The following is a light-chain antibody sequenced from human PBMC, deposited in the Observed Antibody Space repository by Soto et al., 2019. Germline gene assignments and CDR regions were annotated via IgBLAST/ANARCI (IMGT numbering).Light chain of an antibody. Sequence: EIGLKQSPGAVSLYPGERATLSCRASQSVSNNYLAWYQQKPGQAPRLLIYGASNRATGIPDRFSGSGSGTDFTLTISRLEPEDFAVYYCQQYGSSGTFGQGTKVDI. V-gene: IGKV3-20*01. CDR1: QSVSNNY. CDR2: GAS. CDR3: QQYGSSGT. J-gene: IGKJ1*01.